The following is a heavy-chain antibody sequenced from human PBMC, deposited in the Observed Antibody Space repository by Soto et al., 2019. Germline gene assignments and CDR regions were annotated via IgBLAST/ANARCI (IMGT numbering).Heavy chain of an antibody. D-gene: IGHD3-3*01. V-gene: IGHV3-23*01. CDR2: ISGSGGST. CDR1: GFTFSSYA. Sequence: GGSLRLSCAASGFTFSSYAMSWVRQAPGKGLEWVSAISGSGGSTYYADSVKGRFTISRDNSKNTLYLQMNSLRAEDTAVYYCAKCIDFWSGFDNVFDYWGQGTLVTVSS. CDR3: AKCIDFWSGFDNVFDY. J-gene: IGHJ4*02.